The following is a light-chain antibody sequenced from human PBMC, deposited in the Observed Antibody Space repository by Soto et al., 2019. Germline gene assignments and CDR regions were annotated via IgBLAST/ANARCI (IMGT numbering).Light chain of an antibody. Sequence: QSVLTQPPSVSAAPGQKVTISCSGSVSNIGKNYVSWYQQLPGTAPKRLIYDNNKRPSGIPDRFSAAKSGTSATLGITGLQTGDEADYYCGTWDSSLTVVLIGGGTKLTVL. CDR3: GTWDSSLTVVL. CDR2: DNN. CDR1: VSNIGKNY. V-gene: IGLV1-51*01. J-gene: IGLJ2*01.